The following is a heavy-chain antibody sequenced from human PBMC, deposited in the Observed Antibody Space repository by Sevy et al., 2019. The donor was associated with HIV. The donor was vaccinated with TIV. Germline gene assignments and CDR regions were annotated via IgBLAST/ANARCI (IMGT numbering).Heavy chain of an antibody. Sequence: GGSLRLSCVASGFTFDSYWMHWVRQAPGKGLVWVSRINSDGSSTPYADSVTGRFTITRDNAKNTLYLQLNRLGAEDTAVYYCTRGDPIVPPAGYYYHRDVWGKGTTVTVSS. CDR3: TRGDPIVPPAGYYYHRDV. V-gene: IGHV3-74*01. D-gene: IGHD1-26*01. CDR2: INSDGSST. J-gene: IGHJ6*03. CDR1: GFTFDSYW.